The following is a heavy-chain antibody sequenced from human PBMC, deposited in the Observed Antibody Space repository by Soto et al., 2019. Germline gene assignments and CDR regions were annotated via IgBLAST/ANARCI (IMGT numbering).Heavy chain of an antibody. CDR1: GFTFTTYS. V-gene: IGHV3-23*01. D-gene: IGHD4-17*01. CDR3: AKGLRPDGVWDFDS. J-gene: IGHJ4*02. CDR2: ILQDGTT. Sequence: EVQLLESGGGLVQPGGSLRLSCAASGFTFTTYSMACVRQAPGRGPEWVSGILQDGTTYYADSVKGRFTISRDNSWNTVYLQMANLRGEDTARYYCAKGLRPDGVWDFDSWGPGTLVTVSS.